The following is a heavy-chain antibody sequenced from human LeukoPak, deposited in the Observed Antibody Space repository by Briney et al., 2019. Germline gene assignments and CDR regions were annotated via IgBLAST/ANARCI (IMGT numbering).Heavy chain of an antibody. V-gene: IGHV1-3*01. Sequence: ASVKVSCKASGYTFTSYAMHWVRQAPGQRLEWMGWINAGNGSTKYSQKFQGRVTITRDTSASTAYMELSSLRSEDTAVYYCARTDSSSWYGPFRKWGQGTLVTVSS. CDR2: INAGNGST. CDR1: GYTFTSYA. D-gene: IGHD6-13*01. CDR3: ARTDSSSWYGPFRK. J-gene: IGHJ4*02.